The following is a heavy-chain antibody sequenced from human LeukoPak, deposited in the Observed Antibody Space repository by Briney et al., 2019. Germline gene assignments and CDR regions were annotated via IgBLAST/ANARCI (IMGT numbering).Heavy chain of an antibody. CDR3: ARGNSYGSHYGMDV. Sequence: SVNLSCKASGYTFTSYDVNWVRQATGQGPEWMGCMNGNTGNTGYSQKFQVKVNMTRDTSISTAYMELSSLSYDDTAIYYCARGNSYGSHYGMDVWGEGTRVTV. CDR2: MNGNTGNT. CDR1: GYTFTSYD. J-gene: IGHJ6*02. D-gene: IGHD5-18*01. V-gene: IGHV1-8*01.